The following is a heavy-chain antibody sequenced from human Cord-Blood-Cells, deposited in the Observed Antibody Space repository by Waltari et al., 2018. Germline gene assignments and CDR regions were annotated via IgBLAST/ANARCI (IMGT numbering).Heavy chain of an antibody. CDR3: ARGPGEYSSSWFDY. Sequence: QVQLQQWGAGLLKPSETLSLTCAVYGGSFSGYYWSWIRQPPGKGLEWIGEINHSGSTNYNPSLKSRVTISVDTSKNQFSLKLSSVTAADTAVYYCARGPGEYSSSWFDYWGQGTLVTVSS. CDR1: GGSFSGYY. J-gene: IGHJ4*02. D-gene: IGHD6-13*01. V-gene: IGHV4-34*01. CDR2: INHSGST.